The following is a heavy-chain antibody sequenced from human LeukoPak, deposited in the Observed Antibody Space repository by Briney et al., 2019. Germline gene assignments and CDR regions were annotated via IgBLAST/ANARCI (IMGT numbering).Heavy chain of an antibody. V-gene: IGHV3-74*01. D-gene: IGHD6-13*01. CDR2: INSVGSST. CDR3: AKGGSRHADY. Sequence: GGSLRLSCAASGITFSSYWMHWVRQAPGKGLVWVSRINSVGSSTSYADSVKGRFTISRDNAKNTLYLQMNSLRGEDTAVYYCAKGGSRHADYWGQGTLVTVSS. CDR1: GITFSSYW. J-gene: IGHJ4*02.